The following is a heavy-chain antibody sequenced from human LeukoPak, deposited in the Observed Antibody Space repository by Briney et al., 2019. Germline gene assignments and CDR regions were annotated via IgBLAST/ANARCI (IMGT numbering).Heavy chain of an antibody. CDR1: GYTFTAYY. CDR3: ARDQGDYYFDY. V-gene: IGHV1-2*02. D-gene: IGHD2-21*02. J-gene: IGHJ4*02. Sequence: ASVKVSCKASGYTFTAYYIYWVRQAPGQGLEWMGWINPNSGATNYAQSFQGRVTMTRDTSISATYMELSRLRSDDTAVYYCARDQGDYYFDYWGQGTLVTVSS. CDR2: INPNSGAT.